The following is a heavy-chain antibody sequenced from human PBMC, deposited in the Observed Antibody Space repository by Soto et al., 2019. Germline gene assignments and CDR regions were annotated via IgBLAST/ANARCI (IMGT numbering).Heavy chain of an antibody. CDR1: VFTFSSYS. CDR2: ISSSSSYI. D-gene: IGHD2-21*02. V-gene: IGHV3-21*01. CDR3: ARVAYCGGDCYKGNDAFDI. Sequence: WGSLLLSCAASVFTFSSYSMTWVRQAPGKGLDWVSSISSSSSYIYYADSVKGRFTISRDNAKNSLYLQMNSLRAEDTAVYYCARVAYCGGDCYKGNDAFDIWGQGTTVTVSS. J-gene: IGHJ3*02.